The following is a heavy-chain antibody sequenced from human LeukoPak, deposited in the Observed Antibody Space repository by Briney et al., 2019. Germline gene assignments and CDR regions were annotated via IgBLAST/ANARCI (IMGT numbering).Heavy chain of an antibody. D-gene: IGHD3-16*02. CDR2: INHSGST. V-gene: IGHV4-34*01. CDR1: GGSFSGYY. J-gene: IGHJ4*02. CDR3: ARVAFYDYVWGSYRPFDY. Sequence: PSETLSLTCAVYGGSFSGYYWSWIRQPPGKGLESIGEINHSGSTNYNPSLKSRVTISVDTSKNQFSLKLSSVTAADTAVYYCARVAFYDYVWGSYRPFDYWGQGTLVTVSS.